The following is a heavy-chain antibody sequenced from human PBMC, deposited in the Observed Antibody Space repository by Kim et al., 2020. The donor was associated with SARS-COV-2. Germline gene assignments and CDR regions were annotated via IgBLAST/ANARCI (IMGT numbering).Heavy chain of an antibody. CDR1: GGSISSGSYY. V-gene: IGHV4-61*02. J-gene: IGHJ3*02. Sequence: SETLSLTCTVPGGSISSGSYYWSWIRQPAGKGLEWIGRIYTSGSTNYNPSLKSRVTISVDTSKNQFSLKLSSVTAADTAVYYCARVFDIWGQGTMVTVSS. CDR3: ARVFDI. CDR2: IYTSGST.